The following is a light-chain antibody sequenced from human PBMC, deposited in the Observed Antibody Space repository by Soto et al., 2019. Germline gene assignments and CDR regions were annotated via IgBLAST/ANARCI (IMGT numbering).Light chain of an antibody. CDR3: GTWDSSLSAV. CDR2: DNN. Sequence: QSVLTQPPSVSAAPGQKVTISCSGSSSNIGNNYVSWYQQLPGTAPKLLIYDNNKRPSGIPDRFSGSKSGTSATLGITGPQTGDEADYYCGTWDSSLSAVLGGGTKVTVL. CDR1: SSNIGNNY. J-gene: IGLJ2*01. V-gene: IGLV1-51*01.